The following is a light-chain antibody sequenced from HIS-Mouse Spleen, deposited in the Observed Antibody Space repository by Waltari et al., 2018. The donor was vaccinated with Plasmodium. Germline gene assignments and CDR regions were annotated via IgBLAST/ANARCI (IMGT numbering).Light chain of an antibody. Sequence: QSALTQPAPVSGSPGQSITISCTGTSSDVGSYNLVSWYQQHPGKAPKLMIYEGSKRPSGVSNRFSGSKSGNTASLTISGLQAEDEADYYCQAWDSSTAVFGGGTKLTVL. CDR2: EGS. CDR1: SSDVGSYNL. CDR3: QAWDSSTAV. J-gene: IGLJ3*02. V-gene: IGLV2-23*01.